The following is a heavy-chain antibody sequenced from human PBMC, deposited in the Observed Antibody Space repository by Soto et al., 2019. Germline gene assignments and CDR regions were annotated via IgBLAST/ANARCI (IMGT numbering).Heavy chain of an antibody. CDR1: GGSISSSSYY. CDR3: VRGYCTNGVCYGLLDWFDP. D-gene: IGHD2-8*01. Sequence: SETLSLTCTVSGGSISSSSYYWGWIRQPPGKGLEWIGSIYYSGSTYYNPSLKSRVTISVDTSKNQFSLKLSSVTAADTAVYYCVRGYCTNGVCYGLLDWFDPWGQGTLVTVSS. CDR2: IYYSGST. J-gene: IGHJ5*02. V-gene: IGHV4-39*01.